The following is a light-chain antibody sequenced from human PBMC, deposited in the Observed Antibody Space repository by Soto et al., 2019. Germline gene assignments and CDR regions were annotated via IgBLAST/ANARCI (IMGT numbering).Light chain of an antibody. J-gene: IGKJ1*01. V-gene: IGKV1-6*01. CDR1: QDIRTE. Sequence: AIQMTQSPSSLSSSVGDRVTITCRASQDIRTELGWYQQKPGKAPKLLIYATSSLQGGVPSRFSGSGSGTDFTLTICSLQPEDFATYYCLQDYSYPRTFGQGTKVEIK. CDR2: ATS. CDR3: LQDYSYPRT.